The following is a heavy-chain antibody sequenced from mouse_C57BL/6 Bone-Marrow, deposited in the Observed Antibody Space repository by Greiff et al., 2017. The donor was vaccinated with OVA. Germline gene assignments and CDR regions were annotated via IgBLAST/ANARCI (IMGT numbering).Heavy chain of an antibody. D-gene: IGHD1-1*01. CDR3: VPSSFYAMDY. J-gene: IGHJ4*01. CDR2: IRSKSNNYAT. V-gene: IGHV10-1*01. Sequence: EVKLMESGGGLVQPKGSLKLSCAASGFSFNTYAMNWVRQAPGKGLEWVARIRSKSNNYATYYADSVKDRFTISRDDSESMLYLQMNNLKTEDTAMYYCVPSSFYAMDYWGQGTSVTVSS. CDR1: GFSFNTYA.